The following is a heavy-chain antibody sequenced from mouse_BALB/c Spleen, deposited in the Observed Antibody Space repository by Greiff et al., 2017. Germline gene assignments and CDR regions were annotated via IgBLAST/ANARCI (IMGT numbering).Heavy chain of an antibody. CDR2: IDPANGNT. CDR3: ARTTTMITPFAY. J-gene: IGHJ3*01. V-gene: IGHV14-3*02. Sequence: VQLQQSGAELVKPGASVKLSCTASGFNIKDTYMHWVKQRPEQGLEWIGRIDPANGNTKYDPKFQGKATITADTSSNTAYLQLSSLTSEDTAVYYCARTTTMITPFAYWGQGTLVTVSA. CDR1: GFNIKDTY. D-gene: IGHD2-4*01.